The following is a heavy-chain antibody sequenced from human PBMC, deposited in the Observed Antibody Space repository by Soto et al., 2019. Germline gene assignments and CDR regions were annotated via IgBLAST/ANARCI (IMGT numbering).Heavy chain of an antibody. Sequence: QVQLVESGGGVVQPGRSLRLSCEASGFTFSSYAMHWVRQAPGKGLEWVAVISYDGSNKYYADSVKGRFTISRDNSKNTLYLQMNSLRAEDTAVYYCARGERKYGYYYYYGMDVWGQGTTVTVSS. D-gene: IGHD1-1*01. CDR3: ARGERKYGYYYYYGMDV. J-gene: IGHJ6*02. CDR2: ISYDGSNK. CDR1: GFTFSSYA. V-gene: IGHV3-30-3*01.